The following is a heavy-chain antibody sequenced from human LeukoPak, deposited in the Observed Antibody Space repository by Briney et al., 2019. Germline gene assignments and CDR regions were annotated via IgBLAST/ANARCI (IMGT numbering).Heavy chain of an antibody. CDR3: ARGQKETFTIFGVVIMMPFDY. J-gene: IGHJ4*02. CDR1: GFTFSSYA. V-gene: IGHV3-21*01. Sequence: GGSLRLSCAASGFTFSSYAMSWVRQAPGKGLEWVSSTSSSSGYIYYADSMKGRFTISRDNAKNSLYLQMNSLGAEDPALYYCARGQKETFTIFGVVIMMPFDYWGQGTPVTVSS. D-gene: IGHD3-3*01. CDR2: TSSSSGYI.